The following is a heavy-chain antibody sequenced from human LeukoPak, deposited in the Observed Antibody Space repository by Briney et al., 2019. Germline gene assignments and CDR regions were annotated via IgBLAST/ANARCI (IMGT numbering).Heavy chain of an antibody. V-gene: IGHV3-53*01. Sequence: GGSLRLSCAASGFTVSSNYMSGVRQAPGKGLEWVSVIYSGGSTYYADSVKGRFTISRDNSKNTLYLQMNSLRAEDTAVYYCARVITMVRGEDYMDVWGKGTTVTVSS. D-gene: IGHD3-10*01. CDR1: GFTVSSNY. CDR3: ARVITMVRGEDYMDV. J-gene: IGHJ6*03. CDR2: IYSGGST.